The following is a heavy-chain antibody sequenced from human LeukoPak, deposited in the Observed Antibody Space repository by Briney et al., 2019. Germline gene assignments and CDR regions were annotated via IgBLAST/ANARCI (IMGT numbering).Heavy chain of an antibody. J-gene: IGHJ4*02. CDR3: ASSLIVVVPAAIHPIDY. CDR1: GGFISSGDYY. CDR2: IYYSGST. V-gene: IGHV4-30-4*08. Sequence: SETLSLTCTVSGGFISSGDYYWSWIRQPPGKGLEWIGYIYYSGSTYYNPSLKRRVTISVDTSKNQFSLKLSSVTAADTAVYYFASSLIVVVPAAIHPIDYWGQGTLITVSS. D-gene: IGHD2-2*02.